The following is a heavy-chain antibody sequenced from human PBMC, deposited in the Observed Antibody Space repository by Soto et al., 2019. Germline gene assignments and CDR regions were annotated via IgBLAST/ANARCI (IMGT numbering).Heavy chain of an antibody. Sequence: SQTLSLTCAISGDSVSSNSAAWNWIRQSPSRGLEWLGRTDYRSKWYNDYAVSVKSRITINPDTSKNQFSLQLNSVTPEDTAVYYCASSLGIAVAGSDWFDPWGQGTLVTVS. CDR3: ASSLGIAVAGSDWFDP. CDR2: TDYRSKWYN. D-gene: IGHD6-19*01. CDR1: GDSVSSNSAA. J-gene: IGHJ5*02. V-gene: IGHV6-1*01.